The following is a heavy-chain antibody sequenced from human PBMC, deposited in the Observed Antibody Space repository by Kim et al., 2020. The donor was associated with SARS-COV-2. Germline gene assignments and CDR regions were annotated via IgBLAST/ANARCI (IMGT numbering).Heavy chain of an antibody. V-gene: IGHV1-46*01. Sequence: ASVKVSCKASGYTFTSYYMHWVRQAPGQGLEWMGIINPSGGSTSYAQKFQGRVTMTRDTSTSTVYMELSSLRSEDTAVYYCARGGLLGYSYGYSSICDYWGQGTLVTVSS. CDR3: ARGGLLGYSYGYSSICDY. D-gene: IGHD5-18*01. CDR2: INPSGGST. CDR1: GYTFTSYY. J-gene: IGHJ4*02.